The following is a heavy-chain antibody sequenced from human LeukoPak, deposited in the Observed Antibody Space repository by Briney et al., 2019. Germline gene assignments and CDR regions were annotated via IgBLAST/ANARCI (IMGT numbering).Heavy chain of an antibody. J-gene: IGHJ4*02. CDR2: INPNSGGT. V-gene: IGHV1-2*02. CDR3: ARDRSIIVLTPLGY. D-gene: IGHD2/OR15-2a*01. Sequence: ASVKVSCKASGYTFTSYGISWVRQAPGQGLEWMGWINPNSGGTNYAQKFQGRVTMTRDTSITTAYMELSRLRSDDTAVYYCARDRSIIVLTPLGYWGQGTLVTVSS. CDR1: GYTFTSYG.